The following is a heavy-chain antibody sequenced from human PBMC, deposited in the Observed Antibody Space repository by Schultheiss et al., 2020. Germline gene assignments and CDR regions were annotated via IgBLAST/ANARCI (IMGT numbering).Heavy chain of an antibody. V-gene: IGHV4-34*01. Sequence: SQTLSLTCAVYGGSFSGYYWGWIRQPPGKGLEWIGEINHSGSTNYNPSLKSRVTISVDTSKNQFSLKLSSVTAADTAVYYCARVRGGGYDTFDYWGQGTLVNGYS. CDR3: ARVRGGGYDTFDY. D-gene: IGHD5-12*01. J-gene: IGHJ4*02. CDR2: INHSGST. CDR1: GGSFSGYY.